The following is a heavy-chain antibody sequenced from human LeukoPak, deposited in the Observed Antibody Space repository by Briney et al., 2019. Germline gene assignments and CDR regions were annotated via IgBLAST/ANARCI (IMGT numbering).Heavy chain of an antibody. CDR3: ARDPYSGSYGNYYYYFMDV. J-gene: IGHJ6*03. CDR2: IKPDGTKK. V-gene: IGHV3-7*01. D-gene: IGHD1-26*01. CDR1: GFTFSTYW. Sequence: PGGSLRLSCATSGFTFSTYWMTWVRQAPGKGLEWVANIKPDGTKKSYADFVEGRFTISTDNAKNSLYLQMNSLRAEDTAVYYCARDPYSGSYGNYYYYFMDVWGKGTTVTISS.